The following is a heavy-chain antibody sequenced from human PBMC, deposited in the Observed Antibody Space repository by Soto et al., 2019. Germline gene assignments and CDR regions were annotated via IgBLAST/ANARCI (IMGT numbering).Heavy chain of an antibody. CDR3: ARELNTESSAYYSFAF. J-gene: IGHJ4*02. CDR1: GDTFTAYG. CDR2: VSTNDDRT. Sequence: ASVKVSCKTSGDTFTAYGLAWLRQDPGQRPEWMGWVSTNDDRTNYARKFQGRVTMTTDRSTTTTTMELRSLGTDDTAVYSCARELNTESSAYYSFAFWGQGTLVTVSS. V-gene: IGHV1-18*01. D-gene: IGHD3-22*01.